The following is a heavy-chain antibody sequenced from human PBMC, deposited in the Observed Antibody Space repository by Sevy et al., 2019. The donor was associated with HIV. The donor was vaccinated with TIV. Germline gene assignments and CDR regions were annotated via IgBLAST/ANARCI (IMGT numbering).Heavy chain of an antibody. CDR2: IIPILGIA. CDR1: GGTFSSFA. V-gene: IGHV1-69*10. Sequence: ASVKVSCKASGGTFSSFAINWVRQVPGQGLEWMGGIIPILGIANYAQKFQGRVTITADKSANIAYMELSSLRSEDTAVYYCAGDNYGDFLGLFNLWGRGTLVTVSS. D-gene: IGHD4-17*01. CDR3: AGDNYGDFLGLFNL. J-gene: IGHJ2*01.